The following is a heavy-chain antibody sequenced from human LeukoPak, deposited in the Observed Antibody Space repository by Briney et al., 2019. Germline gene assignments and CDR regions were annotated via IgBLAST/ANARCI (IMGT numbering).Heavy chain of an antibody. CDR2: ISWNSGSI. J-gene: IGHJ6*03. Sequence: GGSLRLSCAASGFTFSDSWMSWVRQAPGKGLEWVSGISWNSGSIGYADSVKGRFTISRDNAKNSLYLQMNSLRPEDTALYYCAKSPNSYDFYYYMDVWGKGTTVTVSS. V-gene: IGHV3-9*01. D-gene: IGHD5-18*01. CDR3: AKSPNSYDFYYYMDV. CDR1: GFTFSDSW.